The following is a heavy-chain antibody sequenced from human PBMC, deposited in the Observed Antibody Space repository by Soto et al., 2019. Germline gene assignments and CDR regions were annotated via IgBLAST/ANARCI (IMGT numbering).Heavy chain of an antibody. Sequence: QVQLVQSGAEVKKPGASVKVSCRTSGYKFADYNMNWVRQSTGRGLEWLGYMNSFSGSGGSASQCQGRLTLTKNTSVSTASLELTNLRDDDTAVYYCARGSAFQRTGNSDFWGQGTPVTVSS. CDR1: GYKFADYN. J-gene: IGHJ4*02. CDR2: MNSFSGSG. CDR3: ARGSAFQRTGNSDF. V-gene: IGHV1-8*01. D-gene: IGHD6-19*01.